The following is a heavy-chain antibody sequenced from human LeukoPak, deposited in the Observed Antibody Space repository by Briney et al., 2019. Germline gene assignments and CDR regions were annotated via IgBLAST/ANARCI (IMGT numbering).Heavy chain of an antibody. CDR1: GYTFTTYD. CDR3: ARVAGSIDY. V-gene: IGHV1-8*03. J-gene: IGHJ4*02. CDR2: MNLKSGYT. D-gene: IGHD1-26*01. Sequence: GASVKVSCKASGYTFTTYDINWVRQAPGQGLEWMGWMNLKSGYTGYAQEFQGRVTITSDTSTSTVYMELGSLRSDDTAVYYCARVAGSIDYWGQGTLVTVSS.